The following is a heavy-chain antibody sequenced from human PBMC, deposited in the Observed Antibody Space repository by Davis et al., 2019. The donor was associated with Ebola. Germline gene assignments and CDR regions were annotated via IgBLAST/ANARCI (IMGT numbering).Heavy chain of an antibody. V-gene: IGHV3-53*01. CDR1: GFTVSSNY. D-gene: IGHD5-18*01. CDR2: IYSGGST. CDR3: ARELGYSYGYLSNWFDP. J-gene: IGHJ5*02. Sequence: GESLKISCAASGFTVSSNYMSWVRQAPGKGLEWVSVIYSGGSTYYADSVKGRFTISRDNSKNTLYLQMNSLRAEDTAVYYCARELGYSYGYLSNWFDPWGQGTLVTVSS.